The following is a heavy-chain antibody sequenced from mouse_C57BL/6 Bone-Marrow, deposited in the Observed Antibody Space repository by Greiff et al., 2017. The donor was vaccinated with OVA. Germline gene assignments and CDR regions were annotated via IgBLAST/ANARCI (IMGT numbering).Heavy chain of an antibody. CDR1: GFTFSDYY. Sequence: DVKLVESEGGLVQPGSSMKLSCTASGFTFSDYYMAWVRQVPEKGLEWVANINYDGSSTYYLDSLKSRFIISRDNAKNILYLQMSSLKSEDTATYYCARDGYYSNYGYYAMDYWGQGTSVTVSS. V-gene: IGHV5-16*01. CDR3: ARDGYYSNYGYYAMDY. J-gene: IGHJ4*01. D-gene: IGHD2-5*01. CDR2: INYDGSST.